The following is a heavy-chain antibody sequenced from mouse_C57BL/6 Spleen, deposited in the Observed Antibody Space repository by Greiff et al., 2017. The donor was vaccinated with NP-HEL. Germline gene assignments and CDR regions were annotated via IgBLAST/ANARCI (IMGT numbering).Heavy chain of an antibody. Sequence: VQLQQPGAELVMPGASVKLSCKASGYTFTSYWMHWVKQRPGQGLEWIGEIDPSDSHTNYNQKFKGKSTLTVDKSSSTAYMQLSSLTSEDSAVYYCARRDSNPWYFDVWGTGTTVTVSS. CDR1: GYTFTSYW. CDR3: ARRDSNPWYFDV. CDR2: IDPSDSHT. V-gene: IGHV1-69*01. D-gene: IGHD2-5*01. J-gene: IGHJ1*03.